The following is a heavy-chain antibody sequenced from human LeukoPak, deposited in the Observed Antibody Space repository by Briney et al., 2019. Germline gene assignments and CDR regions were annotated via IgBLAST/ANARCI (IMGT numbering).Heavy chain of an antibody. D-gene: IGHD6-19*01. CDR3: ASFVWLAVAGTWVGSY. CDR1: GGSISSGSYY. CDR2: IYTSGST. Sequence: TSETLSLTCTVSGGSISSGSYYWRWIRQPAGKGLEWIGRIYTSGSTNYNPSLKSRVTISVDTSKNQFSLKLSSVTAADTAVYYCASFVWLAVAGTWVGSYWGQGTLVTVSS. J-gene: IGHJ4*02. V-gene: IGHV4-61*02.